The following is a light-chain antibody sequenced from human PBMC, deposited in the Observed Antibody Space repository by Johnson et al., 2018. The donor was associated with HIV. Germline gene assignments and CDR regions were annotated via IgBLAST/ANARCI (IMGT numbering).Light chain of an antibody. CDR2: DNN. CDR1: SSNIGNNY. Sequence: QSVLTQPPSVSAAPGQKVTISCSGSSSNIGNNYVSWYQQLPGTAPKLLIYDNNKRPSGIPDRFSGSKSGTSATLALTGLQTGAEADYYCGKWHTTPSAGGVFGTGTKVTVL. V-gene: IGLV1-51*01. J-gene: IGLJ1*01. CDR3: GKWHTTPSAGGV.